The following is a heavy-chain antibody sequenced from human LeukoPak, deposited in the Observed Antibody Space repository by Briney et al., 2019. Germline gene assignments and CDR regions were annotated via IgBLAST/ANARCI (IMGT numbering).Heavy chain of an antibody. CDR2: MWNDGITG. CDR1: GFTFREYG. D-gene: IGHD6-19*01. V-gene: IGHV3-33*01. CDR3: ARDGSGWSSDY. J-gene: IGHJ4*02. Sequence: GGSLRLSRVASGFTFREYGFHWVRQAPGKGLEWVAVMWNDGITGKYADSVRSRFSVSRDNSKNTVYLQMDSLRADDTSVYYCARDGSGWSSDYWGQGTLVTVSS.